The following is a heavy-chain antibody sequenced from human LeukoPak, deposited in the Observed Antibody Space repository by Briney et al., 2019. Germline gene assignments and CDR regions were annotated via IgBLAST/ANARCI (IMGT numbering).Heavy chain of an antibody. CDR3: VPTAGYSSGWYNFDY. Sequence: SVKVSCKASGGTFSSYAISWVRQAPGQGLEWMGGIIPIFGTANYAQKFQGRVTITTDESTSTAYMELSSLRSENTAVYYCVPTAGYSSGWYNFDYWGQGTLVTVSS. CDR1: GGTFSSYA. D-gene: IGHD6-19*01. CDR2: IIPIFGTA. J-gene: IGHJ4*02. V-gene: IGHV1-69*05.